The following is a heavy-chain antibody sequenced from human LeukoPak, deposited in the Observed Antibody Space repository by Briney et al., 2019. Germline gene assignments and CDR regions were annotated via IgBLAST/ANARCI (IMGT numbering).Heavy chain of an antibody. D-gene: IGHD2/OR15-2a*01. CDR2: ISSSSSTI. CDR1: GFTFRTYS. CDR3: VRGVAFYYFDY. V-gene: IGHV3-48*01. J-gene: IGHJ4*02. Sequence: GGSLRLSCAASGFTFRTYSMNWVRQAPGKGLEWVSYISSSSSTIYYADSVKGRFTISRDDAKNSLYLQMNSLRGEDTAVYYCVRGVAFYYFDYWGQGALVTVSS.